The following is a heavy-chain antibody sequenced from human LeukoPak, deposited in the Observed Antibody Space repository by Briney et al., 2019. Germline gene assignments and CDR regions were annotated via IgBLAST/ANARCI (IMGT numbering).Heavy chain of an antibody. CDR3: ARDLIVGAHDAFDI. V-gene: IGHV3-21*01. D-gene: IGHD1-26*01. CDR1: GFTFSSYS. J-gene: IGHJ3*02. Sequence: WGSLRLSCAASGFTFSSYSMNWVRQAPGKGLEWVSSISSSSSYIYYADSVKGRFTISRDNAKNSLYLQMNSLRAEDTAVYYCARDLIVGAHDAFDIWGQGTMVTVSS. CDR2: ISSSSSYI.